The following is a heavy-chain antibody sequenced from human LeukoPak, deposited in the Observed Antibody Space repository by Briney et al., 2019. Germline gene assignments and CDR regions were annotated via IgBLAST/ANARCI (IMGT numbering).Heavy chain of an antibody. CDR1: GGTFSSYA. J-gene: IGHJ4*02. V-gene: IGHV1-69*04. D-gene: IGHD3-9*01. CDR2: IIPILGIA. CDR3: ASEYDILTGYYSQFDY. Sequence: SVKVSCKASGGTFSSYAISWVRQAPGQGLEWMGRIIPILGIANYAQKFQGRVTITADKSTSTAYMELSSLRSEDTAVYYCASEYDILTGYYSQFDYWGQGTLVTVSS.